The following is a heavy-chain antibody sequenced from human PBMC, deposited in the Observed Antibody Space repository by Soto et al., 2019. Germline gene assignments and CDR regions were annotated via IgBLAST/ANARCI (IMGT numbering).Heavy chain of an antibody. J-gene: IGHJ4*02. Sequence: EVQLVESGGGLVPPGGSLRLSCAASGFTFSRDWMHWVRQSPGKGLVWVSRIKGDGTITNYADSVKGRFTTSRDNAKNTVYLQLNSLTTEDTAVYYCARGGLGNYYNDYWGQGTLVTVSS. CDR3: ARGGLGNYYNDY. CDR1: GFTFSRDW. CDR2: IKGDGTIT. D-gene: IGHD3-10*01. V-gene: IGHV3-74*01.